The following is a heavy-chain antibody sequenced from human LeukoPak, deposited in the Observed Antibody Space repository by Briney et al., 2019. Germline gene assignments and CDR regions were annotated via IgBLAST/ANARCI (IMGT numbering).Heavy chain of an antibody. CDR3: ARVMRSHSGYDAFDI. V-gene: IGHV5-51*01. J-gene: IGHJ3*02. CDR2: IYPGDSDT. D-gene: IGHD3-22*01. CDR1: GYSFTSYW. Sequence: NTGESLKISCKGSGYSFTSYWIGWVCQMPGKGLEWMGIIYPGDSDTRYSPSFQGQVTISADKSISTAYLQWSSLKASDTAMYYCARVMRSHSGYDAFDIWGQGTMVTVSS.